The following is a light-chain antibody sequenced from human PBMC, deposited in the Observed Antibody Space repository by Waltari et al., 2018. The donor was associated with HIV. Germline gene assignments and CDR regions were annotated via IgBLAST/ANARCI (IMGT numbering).Light chain of an antibody. CDR2: ASS. CDR3: HQSYTTPRT. CDR1: QNINTY. V-gene: IGKV1-39*01. J-gene: IGKJ2*02. Sequence: DIQMAQSPSSLSASVGDRVMVACRASQNINTYLNWYQQKPGEAPKVLISASSSSHNGVPSRFSGSGSGTHFTLTINNVQPEDVATYFCHQSYTTPRTFGQGTKLVI.